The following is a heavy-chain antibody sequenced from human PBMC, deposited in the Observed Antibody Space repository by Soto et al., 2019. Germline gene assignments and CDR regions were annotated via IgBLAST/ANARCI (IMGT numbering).Heavy chain of an antibody. CDR2: IIPIFGTA. V-gene: IGHV1-69*13. Sequence: ASVKVSCKASGGTFSSYAISWVRQAPGQGLEWMGGIIPIFGTANYAQKFQGRVTITADESTSTAYMELSSLRSEDTAVYYCAIVRAGYDSIRPYYSGMDVWGQGTTVTVS. CDR3: AIVRAGYDSIRPYYSGMDV. CDR1: GGTFSSYA. D-gene: IGHD3-22*01. J-gene: IGHJ6*02.